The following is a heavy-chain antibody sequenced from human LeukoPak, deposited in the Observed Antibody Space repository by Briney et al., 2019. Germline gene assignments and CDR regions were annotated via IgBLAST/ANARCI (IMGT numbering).Heavy chain of an antibody. CDR1: GFAFSSYN. CDR3: ARHSDIPIDY. V-gene: IGHV3-21*01. J-gene: IGHJ4*02. CDR2: ISSGGSYI. Sequence: PGGSLRLSCAASGFAFSSYNMNWVRQAPGKGLEWVSFISSGGSYIYYADSVKGRFTISRDNAKNSLYLQMNSLRAEDTAVYHCARHSDIPIDYWGQGTLVTVSS. D-gene: IGHD2-2*02.